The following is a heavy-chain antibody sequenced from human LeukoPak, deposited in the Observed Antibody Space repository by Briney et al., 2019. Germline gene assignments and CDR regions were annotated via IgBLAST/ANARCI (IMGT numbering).Heavy chain of an antibody. D-gene: IGHD2-15*01. CDR1: GGSFSGYY. CDR2: INHSGST. CDR3: ARVRRSVVVAARWVPFDY. J-gene: IGHJ4*02. V-gene: IGHV4-34*01. Sequence: SETLSLTCAVYGGSFSGYYWSWVRQPPGKGLEWIGEINHSGSTNYNPSLKSRVTISVDTSKNQFSLKLSSVTAADTAVYYCARVRRSVVVAARWVPFDYWGQGTLVTVSS.